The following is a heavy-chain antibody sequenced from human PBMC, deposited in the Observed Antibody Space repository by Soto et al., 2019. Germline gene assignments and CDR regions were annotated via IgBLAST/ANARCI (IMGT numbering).Heavy chain of an antibody. CDR3: ARDRGCGSTSCYTDY. J-gene: IGHJ4*02. Sequence: PGGSLRLSCAASGFTFSSYSMNWVRQAPGKGLEWVSSISSSSYIYYADSVKGRFTISRDNAKNSLYLQMNSLRAEDTAVYYCARDRGCGSTSCYTDYWGQGTLVTVSS. CDR1: GFTFSSYS. V-gene: IGHV3-21*01. CDR2: ISSSSYI. D-gene: IGHD2-2*02.